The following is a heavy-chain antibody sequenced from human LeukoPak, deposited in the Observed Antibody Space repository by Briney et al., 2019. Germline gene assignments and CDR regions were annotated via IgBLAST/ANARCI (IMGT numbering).Heavy chain of an antibody. Sequence: GGSLRLSCAASGFTFSSHWMSSVRQAPGKGLEWVANIKQDGGEKYYVGSVKGRFTVSRDNAKNSLYLQMNSLRAEDTAVYYCAREWNYYGSGIMDVWGKGTTVTVSS. CDR3: AREWNYYGSGIMDV. CDR2: IKQDGGEK. J-gene: IGHJ6*04. D-gene: IGHD3-10*01. CDR1: GFTFSSHW. V-gene: IGHV3-7*01.